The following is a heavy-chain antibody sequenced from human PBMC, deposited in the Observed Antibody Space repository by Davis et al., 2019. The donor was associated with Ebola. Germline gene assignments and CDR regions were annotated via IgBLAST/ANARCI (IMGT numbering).Heavy chain of an antibody. D-gene: IGHD3-9*01. CDR2: IWYDGSNK. V-gene: IGHV3-33*01. J-gene: IGHJ6*02. CDR3: ARQKESTYYDILTGYPTAYYYGMDV. Sequence: PGGSLRLSCAASGFNFSSYGMHWVRQAPGKGLEWVAVIWYDGSNKYYADSVKGRFTISRDNSKNTLYLQMNSLRAEDTAVYYCARQKESTYYDILTGYPTAYYYGMDVWGQGTTVTVSS. CDR1: GFNFSSYG.